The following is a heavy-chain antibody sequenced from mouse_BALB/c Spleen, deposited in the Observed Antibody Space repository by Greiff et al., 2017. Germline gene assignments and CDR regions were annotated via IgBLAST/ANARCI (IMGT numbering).Heavy chain of an antibody. Sequence: EVKLVESGAELVRPGALVKLSCKASGFNIKDYYMHWVKQRPEQGLEWIGWIDPENGNTIYDPKFQGKASITADTSSNTAYLQLSSLTSEDTAVYYCARSGSTIRGAYWGQGTLVTVSA. D-gene: IGHD3-1*01. J-gene: IGHJ3*01. CDR1: GFNIKDYY. CDR2: IDPENGNT. V-gene: IGHV14-1*02. CDR3: ARSGSTIRGAY.